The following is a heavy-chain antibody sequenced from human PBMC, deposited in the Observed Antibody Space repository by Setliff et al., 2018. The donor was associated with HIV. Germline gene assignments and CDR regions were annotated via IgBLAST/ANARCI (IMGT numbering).Heavy chain of an antibody. CDR1: GFTFSSYV. CDR3: VRDPIEGYPDYFDY. Sequence: SCAATGFTFSSYVLHWVRRAPGKGLEWVAVMSTGGDIKIYADSVKGRFTISRDNSKNTLFLQMNSLRPEDTATYYCVRDPIEGYPDYFDYWGQGTLVTVSS. D-gene: IGHD1-26*01. J-gene: IGHJ4*02. V-gene: IGHV3-30-3*01. CDR2: MSTGGDIK.